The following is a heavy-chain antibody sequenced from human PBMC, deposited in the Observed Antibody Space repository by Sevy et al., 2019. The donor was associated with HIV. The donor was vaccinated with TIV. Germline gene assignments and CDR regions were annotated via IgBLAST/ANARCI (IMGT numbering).Heavy chain of an antibody. CDR1: SGSISSSSYY. D-gene: IGHD4-17*01. CDR2: IDYIGTT. Sequence: SETLSLTCTVSSGSISSSSYYWGWIRQSPGKGLEWIASIDYIGTTYYNLALKSQVTITGDRSKNEVSLNLRFVTAADAAVYYCARYLRGDHAGGFDFWGQGTPVTVSS. V-gene: IGHV4-39*01. CDR3: ARYLRGDHAGGFDF. J-gene: IGHJ5*01.